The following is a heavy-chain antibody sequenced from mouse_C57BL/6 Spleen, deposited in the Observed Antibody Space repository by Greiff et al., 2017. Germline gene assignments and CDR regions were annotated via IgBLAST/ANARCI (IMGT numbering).Heavy chain of an antibody. V-gene: IGHV1-82*01. Sequence: QVQLKESGPELVKPGASVKISCKASGYAFSSSWMNWVKQRPGKGLEWIGRIYPGDGDTNYNGKFKGKATLTADKSSSTAYMQLISLTSEYSAVYFCASGVITTVVAKDWYFDVWGTGTTVTVSS. D-gene: IGHD1-1*01. J-gene: IGHJ1*03. CDR2: IYPGDGDT. CDR3: ASGVITTVVAKDWYFDV. CDR1: GYAFSSSW.